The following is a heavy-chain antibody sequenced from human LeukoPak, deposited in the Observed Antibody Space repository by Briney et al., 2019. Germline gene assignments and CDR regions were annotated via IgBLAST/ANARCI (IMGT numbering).Heavy chain of an antibody. J-gene: IGHJ4*02. CDR2: IYYSGST. CDR1: GGSISSYY. CDR3: AREAGGGWSNFDY. V-gene: IGHV4-59*01. D-gene: IGHD6-19*01. Sequence: SETLSLTCTVSGGSISSYYWSWIRQPPGKGLEWIGYIYYSGSTNYNPSLKSRVTISVDTSKDQFSLSLSSVTAADTAVYYCAREAGGGWSNFDYWGQGTLVTVSS.